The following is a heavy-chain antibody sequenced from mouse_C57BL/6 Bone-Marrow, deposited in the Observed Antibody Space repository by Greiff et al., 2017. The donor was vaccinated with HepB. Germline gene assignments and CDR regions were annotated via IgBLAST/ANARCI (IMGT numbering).Heavy chain of an antibody. CDR2: IDPSDSYT. D-gene: IGHD4-1*01. Sequence: VQLKQPGAELVMPGASVKLSCKASGYTFTSYWMHWVKQRPGQGLEWIGEIDPSDSYTNYNQKFKGKSTLTVDKSSSTAYMQLSSLTSEDSAVYDCARRHGNYFDYWGEGTTLTVSS. V-gene: IGHV1-69*01. J-gene: IGHJ2*01. CDR1: GYTFTSYW. CDR3: ARRHGNYFDY.